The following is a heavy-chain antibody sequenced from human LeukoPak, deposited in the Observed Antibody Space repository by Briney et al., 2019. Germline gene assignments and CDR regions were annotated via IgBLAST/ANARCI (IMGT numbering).Heavy chain of an antibody. D-gene: IGHD1-14*01. CDR3: ANHPENYYYYYMDV. Sequence: GGSLRLSCAASGFTFSSYSMNWVRQAPGKGLEWVANIKQDGSEKYYVDSVKGRFTISRDNAKNSLYLQMNSLRAEDTAVYYWANHPENYYYYYMDVWGKGTTVTVSS. CDR2: IKQDGSEK. J-gene: IGHJ6*03. V-gene: IGHV3-7*01. CDR1: GFTFSSYS.